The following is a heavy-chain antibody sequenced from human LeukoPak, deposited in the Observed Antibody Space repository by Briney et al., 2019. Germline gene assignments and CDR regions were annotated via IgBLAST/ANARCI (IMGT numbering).Heavy chain of an antibody. Sequence: GGSLRLSCAASGFTFSSYEMNWVRQAPGKGLEWVSYISSSGSTIYYADSVKGRFTISRDNAKNSLYLQMNNLRAEDTAVYYCARVLVVVVPAAIIPHDGMDVWGQGTTVTVSS. CDR3: ARVLVVVVPAAIIPHDGMDV. J-gene: IGHJ6*02. CDR1: GFTFSSYE. V-gene: IGHV3-48*03. D-gene: IGHD2-2*01. CDR2: ISSSGSTI.